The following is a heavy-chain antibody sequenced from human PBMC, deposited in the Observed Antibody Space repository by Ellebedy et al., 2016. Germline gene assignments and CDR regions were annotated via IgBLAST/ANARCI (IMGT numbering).Heavy chain of an antibody. Sequence: ASVKVSCKASGYTFTSYAIGWVRQAPGQGLEWMGWISPYNSHTYYAQKFQGRVAMTTDTSTSTAYMELTSLTSDDTAVYYCAKDKGYGDYDYWGQGTLVTVSS. D-gene: IGHD4-17*01. V-gene: IGHV1-18*01. CDR1: GYTFTSYA. J-gene: IGHJ4*02. CDR3: AKDKGYGDYDY. CDR2: ISPYNSHT.